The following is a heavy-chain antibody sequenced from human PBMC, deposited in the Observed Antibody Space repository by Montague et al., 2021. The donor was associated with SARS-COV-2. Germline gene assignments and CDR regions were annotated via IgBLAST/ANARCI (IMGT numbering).Heavy chain of an antibody. CDR3: ACDVDSSGCLNPRGSGAFDY. J-gene: IGHJ4*02. D-gene: IGHD6-19*01. CDR2: IYYSGST. V-gene: IGHV4-31*03. CDR1: GGSISSDCYY. Sequence: TLSLTCTVSGGSISSDCYYWSWIRQHPGRGLEWIGYIYYSGSTYYNPSLRSRVTISVDTSKNQFSLKLSSVTAADTSVYDCACDVDSSGCLNPRGSGAFDYWGQGTPVTVSS.